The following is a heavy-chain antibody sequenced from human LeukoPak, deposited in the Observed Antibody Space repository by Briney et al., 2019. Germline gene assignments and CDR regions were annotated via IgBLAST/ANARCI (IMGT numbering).Heavy chain of an antibody. CDR2: ISTSRNYI. J-gene: IGHJ4*02. CDR1: GFTFSSYH. D-gene: IGHD5-18*01. V-gene: IGHV3-21*01. CDR3: ARRATTERGHSYGLDY. Sequence: GGSLRLSCAASGFTFSSYHMNWVRQAPGKGLEWVSSISTSRNYIYYADSVTGRFTISRDNAKNSLYLQMNSLSAEDTAVYYCARRATTERGHSYGLDYWGQGTLVTVSS.